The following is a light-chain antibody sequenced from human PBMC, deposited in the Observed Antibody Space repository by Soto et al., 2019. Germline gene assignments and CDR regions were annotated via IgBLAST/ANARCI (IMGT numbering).Light chain of an antibody. CDR3: QQYGSSPGT. CDR2: GAS. J-gene: IGKJ1*01. CDR1: QIVTSRY. V-gene: IGKV3-20*01. Sequence: IVLTQSPGTLSLSPGERATLSCRASQIVTSRYLAWYQQKPGQAPRLLIYGASIRDTGIPARFSGSGSGTDFTLTISRLESEDFAVYYCQQYGSSPGTFGQGTKVDIK.